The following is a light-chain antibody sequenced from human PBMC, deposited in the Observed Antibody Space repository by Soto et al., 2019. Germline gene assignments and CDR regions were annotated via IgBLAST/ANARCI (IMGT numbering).Light chain of an antibody. CDR1: QSVSSSY. CDR2: GAS. J-gene: IGKJ1*01. V-gene: IGKV3-20*01. Sequence: EIVLTQSPGTLSLSPGERATLSCRASQSVSSSYLAWYQQKPGQASRLLIYGASSRATGIPDRFSGSGSGTDFTFTISRLEPEDFAVYYCQQYGSSPWTFGQGTKVEIK. CDR3: QQYGSSPWT.